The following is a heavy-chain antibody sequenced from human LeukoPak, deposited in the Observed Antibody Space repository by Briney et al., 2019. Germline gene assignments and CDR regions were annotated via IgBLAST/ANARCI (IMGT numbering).Heavy chain of an antibody. D-gene: IGHD4-17*01. CDR2: ISGSGGAT. CDR1: GFTFSTYG. V-gene: IGHV3-23*01. Sequence: GGSLRLSCAASGFTFSTYGMTWVRQAPGKGLEWVSGISGSGGATYYADSVKGRFTISRDNSKTAMYLQMNSLRAENTAVYYCAKRGLSYYYMDVWGKGTTVTISS. J-gene: IGHJ6*03. CDR3: AKRGLSYYYMDV.